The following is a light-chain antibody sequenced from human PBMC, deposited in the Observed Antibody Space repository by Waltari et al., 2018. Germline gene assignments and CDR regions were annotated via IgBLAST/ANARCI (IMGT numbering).Light chain of an antibody. J-gene: IGLJ2*01. CDR2: RNN. CDR3: AAWDDSLSGVV. V-gene: IGLV1-47*01. CDR1: SSNIGSNY. Sequence: SGTPGQRVTISCSGSSSNIGSNYVYWYQQLPGTAPKLLIYRNNQRPSGVPDRFSGSKSGTSASLAISGLRSEDEADYYCAAWDDSLSGVVFGGGTKLTVL.